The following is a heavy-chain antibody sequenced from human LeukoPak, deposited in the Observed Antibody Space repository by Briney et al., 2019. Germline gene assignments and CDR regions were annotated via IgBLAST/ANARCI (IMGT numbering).Heavy chain of an antibody. V-gene: IGHV4-59*07. J-gene: IGHJ4*02. CDR2: IYYTGII. CDR1: GDSITSHY. D-gene: IGHD3-22*01. CDR3: ARSVDYFDNTGPHMMFDY. Sequence: SDTLSLTCNVSGDSITSHYWNWIRQPPGKGLEWIGYIYYTGIIKYSPSLTSRVSMSVDTSKNQFFLKMKSVTAADTAVYHCARSVDYFDNTGPHMMFDYWGQGPLVTVSS.